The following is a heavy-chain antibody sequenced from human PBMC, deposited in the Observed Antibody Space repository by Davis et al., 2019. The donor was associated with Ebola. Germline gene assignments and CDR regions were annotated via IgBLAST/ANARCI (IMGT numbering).Heavy chain of an antibody. CDR2: IDPSDSYT. D-gene: IGHD4-17*01. CDR3: ARSGITVTRNWFDP. CDR1: GYSYTSYW. Sequence: GESLNPPRKGPGYSYTSYWISRVRQMPGKGLEWMGRIDPSDSYTNYSPSFQGHVTISADKSISTAYLQWSSLKASDTDMYYCARSGITVTRNWFDPWGQGTLVTVSS. V-gene: IGHV5-10-1*01. J-gene: IGHJ5*02.